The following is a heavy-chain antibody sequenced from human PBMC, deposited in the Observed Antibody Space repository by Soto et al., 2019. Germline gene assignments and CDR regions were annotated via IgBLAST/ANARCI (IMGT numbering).Heavy chain of an antibody. V-gene: IGHV4-30-4*01. J-gene: IGHJ6*02. CDR3: ARAIVVTIGGMDV. D-gene: IGHD5-12*01. Sequence: PSETLTLTCTVSVGSISSADYYWRGVRQPPGKGLEWIGYIYYSGSTFFNPSLKSRVTISKDTSRNKFSLRLNSVTAADTAVYYCARAIVVTIGGMDVWGQWTPVTLSS. CDR2: IYYSGST. CDR1: VGSISSADYY.